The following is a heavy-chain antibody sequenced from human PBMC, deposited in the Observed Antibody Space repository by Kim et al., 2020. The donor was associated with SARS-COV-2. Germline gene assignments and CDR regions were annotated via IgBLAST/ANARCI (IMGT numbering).Heavy chain of an antibody. Sequence: GGSLRLSCAASGFSFSDYWMTWVRQAPGKGLEWVANIKQDGSEEYYVDSVKGRFTISRDIAKNSLYLQMNSLRAEDTAIYYCARDREVTKESRIYYFYCGMDVWGQGTTVTVSS. V-gene: IGHV3-7*01. CDR3: ARDREVTKESRIYYFYCGMDV. D-gene: IGHD4-17*01. CDR2: IKQDGSEE. CDR1: GFSFSDYW. J-gene: IGHJ6*02.